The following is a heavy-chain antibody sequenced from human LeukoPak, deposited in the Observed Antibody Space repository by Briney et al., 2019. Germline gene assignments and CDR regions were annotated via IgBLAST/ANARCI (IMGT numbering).Heavy chain of an antibody. D-gene: IGHD3-22*01. V-gene: IGHV3-23*01. J-gene: IGHJ4*02. CDR2: ISGSGGST. CDR3: AKDVTMIVVVISYFDY. CDR1: GFTFSSYA. Sequence: PGGSLRLSCAASGFTFSSYAMSWVRQAPGKGLEWVSAISGSGGSTYYADSVKGRFTISRDNSKNTLYLQMNSLRAEDTAVYYCAKDVTMIVVVISYFDYWGQGTLVTVSS.